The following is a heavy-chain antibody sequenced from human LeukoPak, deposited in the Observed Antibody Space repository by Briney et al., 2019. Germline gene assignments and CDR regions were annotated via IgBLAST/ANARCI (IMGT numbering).Heavy chain of an antibody. CDR3: AKDMSRAVAGAPYYFDY. V-gene: IGHV3-9*01. CDR2: ISWNSGSI. Sequence: GRSLRLSCAASGFTFDDYAMHWVRQAPGKGLEWVSGISWNSGSIGYADSVKGRFTISRDNAKNSLYLQMNSLRAEDTALYYCAKDMSRAVAGAPYYFDYWGQGTLVTVSS. D-gene: IGHD6-19*01. J-gene: IGHJ4*02. CDR1: GFTFDDYA.